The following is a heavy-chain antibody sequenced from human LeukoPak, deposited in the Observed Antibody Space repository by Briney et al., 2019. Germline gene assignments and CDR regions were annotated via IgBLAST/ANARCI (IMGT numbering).Heavy chain of an antibody. CDR1: GFTFSSHG. J-gene: IGHJ4*02. Sequence: PGRSLRLSCAASGFTFSSHGMHWVRQAPGQGLEWVAVIWYDGSDKYYADSVKGRFTISRDNSKNTLYLQMTSLRADDTAVCYCARDRVLHYFDYWGQGALVTVSS. D-gene: IGHD3-16*01. V-gene: IGHV3-33*01. CDR2: IWYDGSDK. CDR3: ARDRVLHYFDY.